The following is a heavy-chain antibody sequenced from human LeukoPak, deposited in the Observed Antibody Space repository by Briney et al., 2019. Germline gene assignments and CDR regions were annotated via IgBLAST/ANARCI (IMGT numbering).Heavy chain of an antibody. D-gene: IGHD5-18*01. CDR2: IKQDGSEK. CDR1: GFTFSSYA. J-gene: IGHJ4*02. CDR3: AREYIGY. V-gene: IGHV3-7*05. Sequence: PGGSLRLSCAASGFTFSSYAMHWVRQAPGKGLEWVANIKQDGSEKNYVDSVKGRFTISRDNAKNSLYLQMNSLRAEDTAVYYCAREYIGYWGQGTLVTVSS.